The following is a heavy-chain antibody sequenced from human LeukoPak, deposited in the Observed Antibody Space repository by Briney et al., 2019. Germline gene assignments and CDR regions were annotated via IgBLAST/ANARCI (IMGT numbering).Heavy chain of an antibody. CDR2: ISGSGGST. D-gene: IGHD3-10*01. CDR3: AKSGELLWFGELDYYYMDV. CDR1: GFTFSSYA. J-gene: IGHJ6*03. V-gene: IGHV3-23*01. Sequence: PGGSLRFSCAASGFTFSSYAMSWVRQAPGKELEWVSAISGSGGSTYYADSVKVRFTISRDNSKNTLYLQMNSLRAEDTAVYYCAKSGELLWFGELDYYYMDVWGKGTTVTVSS.